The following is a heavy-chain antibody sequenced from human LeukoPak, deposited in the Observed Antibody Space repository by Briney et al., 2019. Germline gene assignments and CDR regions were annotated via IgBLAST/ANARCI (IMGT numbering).Heavy chain of an antibody. CDR2: ISSSSSYI. V-gene: IGHV3-21*01. CDR1: GFTFSAYS. CDR3: ARGVVVPAAIQNYFDN. Sequence: GGSLRLSCAASGFTFSAYSMNWVRQAPGKGLEWVSSISSSSSYIYYADSVKGRFTISRDNAKNSLYLQMNSLRAENTAVYYCARGVVVPAAIQNYFDNWGQGTLVTVSS. D-gene: IGHD2-2*02. J-gene: IGHJ4*02.